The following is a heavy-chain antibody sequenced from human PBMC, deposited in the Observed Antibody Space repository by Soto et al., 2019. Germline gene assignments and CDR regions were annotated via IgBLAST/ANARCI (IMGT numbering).Heavy chain of an antibody. V-gene: IGHV1-24*01. CDR2: FDPEDGET. Sequence: GASVKVSCKVSGYTLTELSMHWVRQAPGKGLEWMGGFDPEDGETIYAQKFQGRVTMTEDTSTDTAYMELSSLRSEDTAVYYCATVSYDFWSGYYPRGAFDIWGQGTMVTVS. CDR3: ATVSYDFWSGYYPRGAFDI. D-gene: IGHD3-3*01. J-gene: IGHJ3*02. CDR1: GYTLTELS.